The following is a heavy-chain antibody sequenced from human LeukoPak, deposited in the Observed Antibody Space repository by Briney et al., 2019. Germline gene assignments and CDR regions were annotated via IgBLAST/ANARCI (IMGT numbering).Heavy chain of an antibody. D-gene: IGHD6-19*01. J-gene: IGHJ4*02. CDR2: IYYSGNT. CDR3: ARVPGIALAGIDY. CDR1: GGSISSSDYY. V-gene: IGHV4-39*01. Sequence: ASETLSLTCSVSGGSISSSDYYWGWIRQPPGKGLEWIGSIYYSGNTYYNSSLKSRVTISVDTSKNRFSLRLSSVTAADTAAYYCARVPGIALAGIDYWGQGTLVTVSS.